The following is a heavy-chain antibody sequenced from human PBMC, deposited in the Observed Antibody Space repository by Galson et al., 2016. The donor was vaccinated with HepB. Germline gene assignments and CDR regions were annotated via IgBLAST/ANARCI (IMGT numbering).Heavy chain of an antibody. CDR3: ARYMGLELGATHWWFDS. CDR2: IYPGDADT. J-gene: IGHJ5*01. CDR1: GYNFATYW. V-gene: IGHV5-51*01. Sequence: QSGAEVKKPGESLKISCKGSGYNFATYWIAWVRQMPGKGLEWMGLIYPGDADTRYDPSFEGQVTISVDRSANTIHLQWTSLKASDTAIYYCARYMGLELGATHWWFDSWGQGTLVTVSS. D-gene: IGHD3-10*01.